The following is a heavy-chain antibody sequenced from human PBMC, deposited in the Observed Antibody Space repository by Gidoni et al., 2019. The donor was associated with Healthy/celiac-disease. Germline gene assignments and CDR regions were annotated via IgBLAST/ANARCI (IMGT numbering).Heavy chain of an antibody. J-gene: IGHJ1*01. D-gene: IGHD4-17*01. CDR2: IYYSGST. CDR1: GGSLSSGDYY. CDR3: ARVLYGGKKYFQH. V-gene: IGHV4-30-4*01. Sequence: QVQLQESGPGLVKPSQTLSLTCTLSGGSLSSGDYYWSWIRQPPGKGLDWIGYIYYSGSTYYNPSLKSRVTISVDTSKNQFSLKLSSVTAADTAVYYCARVLYGGKKYFQHWGQGTLVTVSS.